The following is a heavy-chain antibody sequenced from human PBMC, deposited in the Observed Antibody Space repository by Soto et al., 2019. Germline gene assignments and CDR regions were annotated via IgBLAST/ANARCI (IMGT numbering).Heavy chain of an antibody. J-gene: IGHJ6*02. CDR3: ARESQRLVVRRYYYYGMDV. V-gene: IGHV4-31*03. CDR2: IYYSGST. Sequence: QVQLQESGPGLVKPSQTLSLTCTVSGGSISSGGYYWSWIRQHPGKGLEWIGYIYYSGSTYYNPSLKSRVTISVDTSKNQFSLKLSSVTAADTAVYYWARESQRLVVRRYYYYGMDVWGQGTTVTVSS. CDR1: GGSISSGGYY. D-gene: IGHD6-13*01.